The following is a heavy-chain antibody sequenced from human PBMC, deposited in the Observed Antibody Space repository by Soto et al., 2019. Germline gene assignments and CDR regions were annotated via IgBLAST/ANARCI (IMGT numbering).Heavy chain of an antibody. Sequence: XGSLGLSCAASGFTVSNTYMTWVRQPPGKGLECVSVIYTAGGTNYADSVKGRFIISRDNSKSTLYLQMNSLRAEDTAVYYCARALPVAKGGFDPWGQGTLVTVSS. CDR1: GFTVSNTY. CDR3: ARALPVAKGGFDP. V-gene: IGHV3-53*01. J-gene: IGHJ5*02. D-gene: IGHD2-2*01. CDR2: IYTAGGT.